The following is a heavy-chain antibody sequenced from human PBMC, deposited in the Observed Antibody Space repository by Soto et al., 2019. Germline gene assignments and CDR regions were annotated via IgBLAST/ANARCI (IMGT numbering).Heavy chain of an antibody. CDR1: GFTFSSYA. CDR2: ISYDGSNK. J-gene: IGHJ3*02. D-gene: IGHD6-19*01. Sequence: QVQLVESGGGVVQPGRSLRLSCAASGFTFSSYAMHWVRQAPGKGLEWVAVISYDGSNKYYADSVKGRFTISRDNSKNTLYLQMNSLRAEDTAVYSGARVESGWWKEAFDIWGQGTMVTVSS. CDR3: ARVESGWWKEAFDI. V-gene: IGHV3-30-3*01.